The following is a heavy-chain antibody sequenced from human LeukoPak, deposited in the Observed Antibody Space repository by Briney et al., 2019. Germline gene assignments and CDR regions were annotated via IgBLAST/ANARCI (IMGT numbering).Heavy chain of an antibody. CDR2: IYYSGST. J-gene: IGHJ4*02. Sequence: SETLSLTCTVSGGSISSGSYYWGWIRQPPGKGLEWIGSIYYSGSTYYNPSLKSRVTISVDTSKNQFSLKLSSVTAADTAVYYCANAEKRYTFDYWGQGTLVTVSS. D-gene: IGHD1-1*01. V-gene: IGHV4-39*07. CDR1: GGSISSGSYY. CDR3: ANAEKRYTFDY.